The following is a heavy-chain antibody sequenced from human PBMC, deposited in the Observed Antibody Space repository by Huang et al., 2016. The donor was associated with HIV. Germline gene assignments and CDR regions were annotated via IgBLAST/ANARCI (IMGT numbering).Heavy chain of an antibody. CDR1: GGSIRSDNYY. CDR3: ARLPGSITMIRGVITDPY. J-gene: IGHJ4*02. V-gene: IGHV4-39*02. CDR2: IYYSGST. D-gene: IGHD3-10*01. Sequence: QLQLQESGPGLVKPSETLSLTCTVSGGSIRSDNYYWGWIRQPPGKGLEWIGSIYYSGSTYYHPSLKRRVTITVDPAKNHFSLRMRSVTAADTAVYYCARLPGSITMIRGVITDPYWGQGTLVTVSS.